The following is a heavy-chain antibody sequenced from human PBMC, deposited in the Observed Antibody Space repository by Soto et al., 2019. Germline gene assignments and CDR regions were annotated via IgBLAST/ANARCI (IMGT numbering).Heavy chain of an antibody. J-gene: IGHJ6*02. CDR3: VRDSISGSYYFYYDGMDV. V-gene: IGHV3-30*03. D-gene: IGHD1-26*01. Sequence: VAVISYDGSKTYDADSVKGRFTISRDNSKNTLYLQMNILRREDTAVSYCVRDSISGSYYFYYDGMDVWGLGTTVTVSS. CDR2: ISYDGSKT.